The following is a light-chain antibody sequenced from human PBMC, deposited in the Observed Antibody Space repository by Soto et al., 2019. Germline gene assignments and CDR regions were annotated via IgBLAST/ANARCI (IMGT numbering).Light chain of an antibody. J-gene: IGLJ3*02. Sequence: QSVLTQPPSASGTPGQRVTISCSGGSSNIGNNAVIWYQQFPGMAPKLLIYNSNQRPSGVPDRFSGSKSGTSGSLAISGRQSEDEADYYCAAWDDSLGGLFGGGTQLTVL. CDR2: NSN. V-gene: IGLV1-44*01. CDR1: SSNIGNNA. CDR3: AAWDDSLGGL.